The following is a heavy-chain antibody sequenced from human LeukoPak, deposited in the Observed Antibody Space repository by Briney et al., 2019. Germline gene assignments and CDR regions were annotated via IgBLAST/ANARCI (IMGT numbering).Heavy chain of an antibody. Sequence: GGSLRLSCAASGFTFNDYYMSWIRQAPGKGLEWVSYISSGSSTIYYAVSVKGRFTISRDNAKNSLYLQMNSLRAEDTAVYYCARRRDYFDYWGQGTLVTVSP. CDR2: ISSGSSTI. V-gene: IGHV3-11*01. J-gene: IGHJ4*02. CDR1: GFTFNDYY. CDR3: ARRRDYFDY.